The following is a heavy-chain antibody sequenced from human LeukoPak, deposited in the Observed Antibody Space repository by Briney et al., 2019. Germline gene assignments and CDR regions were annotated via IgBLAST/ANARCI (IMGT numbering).Heavy chain of an antibody. V-gene: IGHV3-48*04. J-gene: IGHJ4*02. CDR1: GLTISHYS. D-gene: IGHD4-11*01. CDR3: ARDYSYAFDN. CDR2: IGISSGNT. Sequence: GGSLRLSCVASGLTISHYSMNWVRQAPGKGLEWISYIGISSGNTKYADSVKGRFTIFGDSAKKSLYLQMTRLRVEDTAVYYCARDYSYAFDNWGQGTLVTVSS.